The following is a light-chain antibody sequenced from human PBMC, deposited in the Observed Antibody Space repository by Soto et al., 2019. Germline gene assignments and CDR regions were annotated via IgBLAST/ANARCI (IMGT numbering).Light chain of an antibody. V-gene: IGKV3-15*01. CDR1: QSVNNN. J-gene: IGKJ4*01. CDR3: QQYDQWPLT. CDR2: GAS. Sequence: EIVMTQSPGTLSVSPGEGATLACRASQSVNNNLAWYQQKPGQAPRLLIYGASSRPTGISGRFIGSESGTEFTQTISSLKSEDFVVYFCQQYDQWPLTSGGGTKVEV.